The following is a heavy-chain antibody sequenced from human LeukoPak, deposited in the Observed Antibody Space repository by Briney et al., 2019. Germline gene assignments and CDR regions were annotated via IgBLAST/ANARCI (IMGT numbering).Heavy chain of an antibody. CDR3: ARTIAVRGAFTRYGMGV. D-gene: IGHD6-19*01. V-gene: IGHV3-33*01. CDR2: IWYDGSNE. Sequence: GGSLRLSCAASGFTFSSYGMHWVRQAPGKGLEWVAVIWYDGSNENSADSVKGRFTISRDNSKNTLYLQMNSLRAEDTAVYYCARTIAVRGAFTRYGMGVWGQGTTVTVSS. CDR1: GFTFSSYG. J-gene: IGHJ6*02.